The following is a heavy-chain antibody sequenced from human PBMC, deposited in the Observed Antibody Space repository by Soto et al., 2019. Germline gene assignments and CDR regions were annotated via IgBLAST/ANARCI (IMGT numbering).Heavy chain of an antibody. V-gene: IGHV1-2*02. CDR2: INPNSGGT. J-gene: IGHJ5*02. CDR1: GYTFTGYY. CDR3: ARVVRGRDLVRWFDP. D-gene: IGHD6-6*01. Sequence: QVQLVQSGAEVKKPGASVKVSCKASGYTFTGYYMHWVRQAPGQGLEWMGWINPNSGGTNYAQKFQGRVTMTRDTSISTAYMELSRLRSDDTAVYCCARVVRGRDLVRWFDPWGQGTLVTVSS.